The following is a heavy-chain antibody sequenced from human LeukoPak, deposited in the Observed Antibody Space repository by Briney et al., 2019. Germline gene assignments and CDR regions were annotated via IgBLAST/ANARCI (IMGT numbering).Heavy chain of an antibody. CDR2: ISSSSYI. J-gene: IGHJ4*02. CDR1: GFIFSSYS. Sequence: GGSLRLSCAASGFIFSSYSMNWVRQAPGKGLEWVSSISSSSYIYYADSVKGRFTISRANAKNSLSLQMNRLRVEDTAVYYCARATVWGSYRAFDYWGQGTLVTVSS. CDR3: ARATVWGSYRAFDY. V-gene: IGHV3-21*01. D-gene: IGHD3-16*02.